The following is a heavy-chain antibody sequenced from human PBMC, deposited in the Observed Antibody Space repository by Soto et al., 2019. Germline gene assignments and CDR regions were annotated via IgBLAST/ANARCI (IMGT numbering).Heavy chain of an antibody. CDR2: IHYSGST. Sequence: SETLSLRGSVARGAMSRSRDYGVWIGQAPGKGLGWIGSIHYSGSTYYTASLKSRVTISVDASKNQFSLKLSSVTAADTAVYYCARAKERITIFWRAKPGVDAFDIWGQGTMVT. J-gene: IGHJ3*02. CDR1: RGAMSRSRDY. CDR3: ARAKERITIFWRAKPGVDAFDI. D-gene: IGHD3-9*01. V-gene: IGHV4-39*01.